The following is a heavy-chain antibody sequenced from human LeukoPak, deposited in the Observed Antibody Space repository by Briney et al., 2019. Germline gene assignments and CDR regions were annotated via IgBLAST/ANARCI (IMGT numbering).Heavy chain of an antibody. J-gene: IGHJ4*02. V-gene: IGHV3-23*01. Sequence: GGSLRLSCAASGFTLIDHAMTWVRQAPGKGLEWVSALSHLGDSVHYADSVKGRFTISRDNSKNTLYLQMNSLRAEDTAVYYCAKVRGVIITYSFNFDYWGQGTLVTVSS. CDR3: AKVRGVIITYSFNFDY. D-gene: IGHD3-10*01. CDR2: LSHLGDSV. CDR1: GFTLIDHA.